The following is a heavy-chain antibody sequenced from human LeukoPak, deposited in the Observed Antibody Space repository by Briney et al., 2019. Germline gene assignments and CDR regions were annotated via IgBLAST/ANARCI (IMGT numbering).Heavy chain of an antibody. Sequence: PGGFLRLSCAASGFTFSSYAMHWVRQAPGKGLEYVSAISSNGGSTYYANSVKGRFTISRDNSKNTLYLQMGSLRAEDMAVYYCASIYSSVPNWGQGTLVTVSS. CDR1: GFTFSSYA. D-gene: IGHD6-19*01. V-gene: IGHV3-64*01. CDR2: ISSNGGST. J-gene: IGHJ4*02. CDR3: ASIYSSVPN.